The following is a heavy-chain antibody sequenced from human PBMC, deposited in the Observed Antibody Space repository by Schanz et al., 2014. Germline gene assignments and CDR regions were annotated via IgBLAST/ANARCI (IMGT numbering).Heavy chain of an antibody. CDR2: IWYDGSNK. D-gene: IGHD1-26*01. CDR1: GFTFSSYG. CDR3: VKDLQRELLRDDHYYGMDV. J-gene: IGHJ6*02. Sequence: QVQLVESGGGVVQPGRSLRLSCAASGFTFSSYGMHWVRQAPGKGLEWVAVIWYDGSNKYYADSVKGRFTISRDNSKNTLYLQMNSQRAEDTAVYYCVKDLQRELLRDDHYYGMDVWGQGTTVTVSS. V-gene: IGHV3-33*06.